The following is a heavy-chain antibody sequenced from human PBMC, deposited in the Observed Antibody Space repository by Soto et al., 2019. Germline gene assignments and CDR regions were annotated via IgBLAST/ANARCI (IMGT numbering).Heavy chain of an antibody. D-gene: IGHD2-2*01. J-gene: IGHJ6*03. V-gene: IGHV3-23*01. CDR1: GFTFSSYA. Sequence: EVQLLESGGGLVQPGGSLRLSCAASGFTFSSYAMSWVPQSPGKGLEWVSALSGGGGSTYNADSVKGRFTISRVNTKNTLYLQMNSLSAEDTAVYYCAKETYCSSTSCYVVYYYYYMDVWGKGTTVTVSS. CDR3: AKETYCSSTSCYVVYYYYYMDV. CDR2: LSGGGGST.